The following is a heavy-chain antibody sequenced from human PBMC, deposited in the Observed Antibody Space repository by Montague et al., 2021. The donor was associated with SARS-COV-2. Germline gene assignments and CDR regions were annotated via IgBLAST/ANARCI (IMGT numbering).Heavy chain of an antibody. V-gene: IGHV6-1*01. Sequence: CAISGDSVSSISVSCNWIRQSPSRGLEWLGRTYYRSKWSNEYALSVKSRITITPDTSKNQLSLQLTSVTPEDTAVYYCTRAVWGVQDYWGQGSLVTVSS. D-gene: IGHD3-10*01. J-gene: IGHJ4*02. CDR2: TYYRSKWSN. CDR3: TRAVWGVQDY. CDR1: GDSVSSISVS.